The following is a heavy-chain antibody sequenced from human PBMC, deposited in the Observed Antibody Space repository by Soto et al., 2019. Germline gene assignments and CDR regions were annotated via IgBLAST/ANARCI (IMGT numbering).Heavy chain of an antibody. V-gene: IGHV1-3*04. D-gene: IGHD6-6*01. CDR1: GYRFTAYA. CDR2: INTGNGNT. Sequence: ASVKVSCKPSGYRFTAYAIHWVRQAPGQRLEWMGWINTGNGNTKYSQKFQDRFTMTRDTSAGTAYMELGSLKSEDTAVYYCARGEFSSSTYQYHYYGMDVWGQGTTVTVSS. J-gene: IGHJ6*02. CDR3: ARGEFSSSTYQYHYYGMDV.